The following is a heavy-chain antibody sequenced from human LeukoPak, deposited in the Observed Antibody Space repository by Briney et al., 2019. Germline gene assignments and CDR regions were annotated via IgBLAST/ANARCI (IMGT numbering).Heavy chain of an antibody. D-gene: IGHD4-17*01. J-gene: IGHJ1*01. Sequence: ASAKVSCKASGCTFSSYTISWVRQAPGQGLEWMGRIIPILGIANYAQKFQGRVTITADKSTSTAYMEPSSLRSEDTAVYYCARVSIHGDFSAEYFQHWGQGTLVTVSS. CDR3: ARVSIHGDFSAEYFQH. CDR2: IIPILGIA. CDR1: GCTFSSYT. V-gene: IGHV1-69*02.